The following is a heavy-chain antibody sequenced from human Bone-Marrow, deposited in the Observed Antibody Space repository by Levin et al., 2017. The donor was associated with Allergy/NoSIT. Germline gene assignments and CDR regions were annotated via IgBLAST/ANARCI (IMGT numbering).Heavy chain of an antibody. CDR2: IWNDGENE. Sequence: GGSLRLSCAVSGFNFSHYGMHWVRQAPGKGLEWVAVIWNDGENEFYGDSVKGRFIISRDNSKNTLYLEMTRLRADDTAVYYCARAWIYYYYMDVWGRGTTVTVSS. CDR1: GFNFSHYG. CDR3: ARAWIYYYYMDV. V-gene: IGHV3-33*01. D-gene: IGHD5-12*01. J-gene: IGHJ6*03.